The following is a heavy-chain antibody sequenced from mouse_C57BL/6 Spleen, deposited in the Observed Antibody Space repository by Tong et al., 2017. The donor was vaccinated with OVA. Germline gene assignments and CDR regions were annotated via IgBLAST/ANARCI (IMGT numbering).Heavy chain of an antibody. D-gene: IGHD2-12*01. CDR2: INPSNGGT. J-gene: IGHJ4*01. Sequence: VQLQESGAELVKPGASVKLSCKASGYTFTSYWMHWVKQRPGQGLEWIGNINPSNGGTNYNEKFKSKATLTVDTSSSTAYMQLSSLTSEDSAVYFCARSYYSIYAMDYWGQGTSVTVSS. V-gene: IGHV1-53*01. CDR3: ARSYYSIYAMDY. CDR1: GYTFTSYW.